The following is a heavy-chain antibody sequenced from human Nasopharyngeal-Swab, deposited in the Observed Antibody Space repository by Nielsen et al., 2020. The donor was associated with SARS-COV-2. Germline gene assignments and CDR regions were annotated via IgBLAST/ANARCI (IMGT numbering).Heavy chain of an antibody. CDR2: ISGSGGST. Sequence: GGSLRLSCAASGFTFSSYAMSWVRQAPGKGLEWVSAISGSGGSTYYADSVKGRFTISRDNSKNTLYLQMNSLRAEDTAVYYCAKDRALYCYDSSGYYYSSYWGQGTLVTVSS. J-gene: IGHJ4*02. CDR1: GFTFSSYA. D-gene: IGHD3-22*01. V-gene: IGHV3-23*01. CDR3: AKDRALYCYDSSGYYYSSY.